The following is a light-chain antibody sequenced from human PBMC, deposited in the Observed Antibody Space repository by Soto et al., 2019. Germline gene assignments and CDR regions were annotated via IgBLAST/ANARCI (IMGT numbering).Light chain of an antibody. CDR1: ENVLYSSNNKNF. V-gene: IGKV4-1*01. J-gene: IGKJ5*01. Sequence: DIVMTQSPDSLAVSLGERATFNCKSSENVLYSSNNKNFLAWYQHKQGQPPRLLVYWASTRESGVPDRFSGSGSGTDFTLTISSLQAEDVAVYYCQQYYATPVTFGQGTRLEIK. CDR3: QQYYATPVT. CDR2: WAS.